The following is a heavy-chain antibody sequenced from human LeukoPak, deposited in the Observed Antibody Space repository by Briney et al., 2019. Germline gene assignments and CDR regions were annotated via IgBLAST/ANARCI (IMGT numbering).Heavy chain of an antibody. CDR2: INHSGST. V-gene: IGHV4-34*01. CDR1: GGSFSGYY. J-gene: IGHJ4*02. Sequence: PSETLSLTCAVYGGSFSGYYWSWIRQPPGKGLEWIGEINHSGSTNYNPSLKSRVTISVDTSKNQFSLKLSSVTAADTAVYYCARVFCSGGRCYWVDYWGQGTLITVSS. CDR3: ARVFCSGGRCYWVDY. D-gene: IGHD2-15*01.